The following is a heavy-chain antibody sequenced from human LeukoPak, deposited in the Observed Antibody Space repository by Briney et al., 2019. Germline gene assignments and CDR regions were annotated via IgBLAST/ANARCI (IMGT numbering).Heavy chain of an antibody. CDR1: GASISPYY. CDR3: ARDGNPWNLDV. D-gene: IGHD1-14*01. J-gene: IGHJ2*01. CDR2: IYYSGRT. Sequence: SATLSLTCTVSGASISPYYWTWIRQSPGKALEWIGYIYYSGRTSYNPSLKSRVTMSVDTSKNQFSLQLSSVTAADTAVYYCARDGNPWNLDVWGRGTLVTVSS. V-gene: IGHV4-59*01.